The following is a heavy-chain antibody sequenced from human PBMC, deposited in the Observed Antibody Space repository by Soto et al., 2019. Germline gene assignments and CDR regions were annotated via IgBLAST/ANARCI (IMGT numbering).Heavy chain of an antibody. CDR3: ARDIIGIEARPYYYGMDV. J-gene: IGHJ6*02. D-gene: IGHD6-6*01. CDR2: IIPIFGTA. V-gene: IGHV1-69*13. CDR1: GGTFSSYA. Sequence: GASVKVSCKASGGTFSSYAISWVRQAPGQGLEWMGGIIPIFGTANYAQKFQGRVTITADESTSTAYMELSSLRSEDTAVYYCARDIIGIEARPYYYGMDVWGQGTTVTVSS.